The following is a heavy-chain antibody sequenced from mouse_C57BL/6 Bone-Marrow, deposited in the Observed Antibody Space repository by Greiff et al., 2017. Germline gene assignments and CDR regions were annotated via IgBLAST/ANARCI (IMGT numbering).Heavy chain of an antibody. CDR3: APVLLLAARDY. V-gene: IGHV1-61*01. CDR1: GYTFTSYW. D-gene: IGHD1-1*01. CDR2: IYPSDSET. Sequence: QVQLQQPGAELVRPGSSVKLSCKASGYTFTSYWMDWVKQRPGQGLEWIGNIYPSDSETNYNQKFKDKATLTVDKSSSTAYMQLSSLTSAYSAVYYYAPVLLLAARDYWGQGTSVTVSS. J-gene: IGHJ4*01.